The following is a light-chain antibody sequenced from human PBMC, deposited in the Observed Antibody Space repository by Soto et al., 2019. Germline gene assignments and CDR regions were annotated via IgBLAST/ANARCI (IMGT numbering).Light chain of an antibody. CDR1: QLVVTSY. J-gene: IGKJ3*01. Sequence: EIVLTQSPGTLSLSPGERATLSCRASQLVVTSYLHWYQHKPGQAPRLLISGALTRATGIPDRFSGSGSGTDFTLTISRLEAEDCEVYYCQLGGRSPTFGPGTKVHIK. V-gene: IGKV3-20*01. CDR2: GAL. CDR3: QLGGRSPT.